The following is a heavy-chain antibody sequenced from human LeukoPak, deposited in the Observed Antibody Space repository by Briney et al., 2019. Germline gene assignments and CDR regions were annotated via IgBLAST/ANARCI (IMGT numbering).Heavy chain of an antibody. CDR3: ARPNYYDSSGYYDY. D-gene: IGHD3-22*01. CDR2: INPNSGGT. Sequence: GASVKVSCKASGYTFTGYYMHWVRQAPGQGLEWMGWINPNSGGTNYAQKFQGRVTMTRDTSISTAYMELSRLRSDDTAVYYCARPNYYDSSGYYDYWGQGTLVTVSS. CDR1: GYTFTGYY. J-gene: IGHJ4*02. V-gene: IGHV1-2*02.